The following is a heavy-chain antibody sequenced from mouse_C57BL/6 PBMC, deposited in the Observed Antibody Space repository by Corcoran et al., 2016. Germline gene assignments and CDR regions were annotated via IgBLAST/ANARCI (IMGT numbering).Heavy chain of an antibody. V-gene: IGHV9-3*01. Sequence: QIQLVQSGPELKKPGETVKISCKASGYTFTTYGMSWVKQAPGKGLKWMGWINTYSGVPTYADDFKGRFAFSLETSASTAYLQINNLKNEDTATYFCAKNSTMIRHYFDYWGQGTTLTVSS. CDR2: INTYSGVP. D-gene: IGHD2-4*01. J-gene: IGHJ2*01. CDR3: AKNSTMIRHYFDY. CDR1: GYTFTTYG.